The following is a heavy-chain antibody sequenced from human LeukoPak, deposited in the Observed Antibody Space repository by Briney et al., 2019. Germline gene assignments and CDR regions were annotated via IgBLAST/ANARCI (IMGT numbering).Heavy chain of an antibody. D-gene: IGHD3-22*01. CDR3: ARVAMAYYDSSGYYYVSGLRRGGSYFDY. Sequence: SETLSLTCTVSGGSIRSYYWNWIRQPPGKGLERIGHMYYSGTTNYNPTLKSRVTVSVDTSKNQSSLKVSSVTAADTAVYYCARVAMAYYDSSGYYYVSGLRRGGSYFDYWGQGTLVTVSS. CDR1: GGSIRSYY. CDR2: MYYSGTT. V-gene: IGHV4-59*01. J-gene: IGHJ4*02.